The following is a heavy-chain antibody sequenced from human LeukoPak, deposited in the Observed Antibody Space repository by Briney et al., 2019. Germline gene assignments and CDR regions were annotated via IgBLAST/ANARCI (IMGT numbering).Heavy chain of an antibody. Sequence: GGSLRLSCAASGFTLSSYAMHWVRQAPGKGVEWVASILYDGGDNYYAGSVKGRFTISRDNSKKTLYLQMNSLRPEDTAVYFCARDGDPISAAGTMLDYWGLGTLVTVSS. J-gene: IGHJ4*02. D-gene: IGHD6-13*01. CDR3: ARDGDPISAAGTMLDY. CDR1: GFTLSSYA. CDR2: ILYDGGDN. V-gene: IGHV3-30*04.